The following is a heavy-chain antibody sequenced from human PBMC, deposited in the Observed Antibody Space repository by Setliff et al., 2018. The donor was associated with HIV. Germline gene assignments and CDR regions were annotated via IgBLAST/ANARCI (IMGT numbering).Heavy chain of an antibody. V-gene: IGHV3-74*01. D-gene: IGHD3-9*01. CDR3: TRDRGYDILTGYYMDV. J-gene: IGHJ6*02. CDR1: GFTFSSFW. CDR2: INNDGSSI. Sequence: PGESLKISCGASGFTFSSFWMHWVRQAPGKGLVWVSRINNDGSSIDYADFVKGRFTISRDNAKNMMYLEMNSLGGEDTAVYYCTRDRGYDILTGYYMDVWGQGTKVTVSS.